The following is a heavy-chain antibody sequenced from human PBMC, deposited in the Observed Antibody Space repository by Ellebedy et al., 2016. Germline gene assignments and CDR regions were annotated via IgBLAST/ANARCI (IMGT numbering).Heavy chain of an antibody. CDR1: GFTFDDYA. CDR3: ARGGS. D-gene: IGHD3-10*01. CDR2: IRSEAYGGTT. V-gene: IGHV3-49*03. J-gene: IGHJ4*02. Sequence: GESLKISCTGSGFTFDDYAMNWFRQAPEKGLEWVGLIRSEAYGGTTEYAASVKGRFTISRDDSKSIAYLQMNSLKTDDTAVYYCARGGSWGQGTLVTVSS.